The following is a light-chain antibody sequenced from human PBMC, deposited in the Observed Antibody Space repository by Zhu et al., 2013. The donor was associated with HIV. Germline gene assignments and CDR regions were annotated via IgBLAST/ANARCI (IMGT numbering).Light chain of an antibody. Sequence: QSVLTQPPSVSGAPGQRVTISCSGSSSNIGTNTVNWYQQLPGTAPKLLIYSNTQRPSGVPDRFSGSKSGTSASLAISGLQSEDEADYYCEVWDDNLKRVFGGGTRLTVL. CDR2: SNT. CDR1: SSNIGTNT. V-gene: IGLV1-44*01. CDR3: EVWDDNLKRV. J-gene: IGLJ3*02.